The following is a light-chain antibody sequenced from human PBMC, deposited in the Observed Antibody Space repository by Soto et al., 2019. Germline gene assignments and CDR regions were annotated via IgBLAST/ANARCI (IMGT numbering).Light chain of an antibody. CDR3: QQYNNWPRT. CDR2: DAS. J-gene: IGKJ1*01. CDR1: QSVSSN. V-gene: IGKV3-15*01. Sequence: EIVVTPSPATLSVSPGEKATLSCRASQSVSSNLAWYQQKPGQAPRLLIYDASTRATGIPAGFSGSGSGTEFTLTVCSLQSEDFAVYYCQQYNNWPRTFGQGTKVDIK.